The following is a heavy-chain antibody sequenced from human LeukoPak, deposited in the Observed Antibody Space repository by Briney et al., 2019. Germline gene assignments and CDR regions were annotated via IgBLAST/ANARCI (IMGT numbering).Heavy chain of an antibody. CDR2: ISDIGSI. Sequence: GSLRLPCAASGFTFTKYWVTWIRQPPGKGLEWIAYISDIGSINYNPSLKSRVTISLDTSKNQFSLKLSSVTAADTAVYYCAGHHPRNTVDFWGQGTLVTVSS. CDR3: AGHHPRNTVDF. J-gene: IGHJ4*02. V-gene: IGHV4-59*08. D-gene: IGHD2/OR15-2a*01. CDR1: GFTFTKYW.